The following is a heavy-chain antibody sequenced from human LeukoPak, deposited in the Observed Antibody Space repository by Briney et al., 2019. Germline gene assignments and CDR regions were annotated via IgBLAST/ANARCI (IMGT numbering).Heavy chain of an antibody. D-gene: IGHD3-16*01. J-gene: IGHJ5*02. CDR1: GYTFTGYY. Sequence: ASVKVSCKASGYTFTGYYMHWVRQAPGQGLEWMGWINPNSGGTNYAQKFQGRVTMTRDTSISTAYMGLSRLRSDDTAVYYCARSGRNYDYVWGSKYWFDPWGQGALVTVSS. CDR2: INPNSGGT. V-gene: IGHV1-2*02. CDR3: ARSGRNYDYVWGSKYWFDP.